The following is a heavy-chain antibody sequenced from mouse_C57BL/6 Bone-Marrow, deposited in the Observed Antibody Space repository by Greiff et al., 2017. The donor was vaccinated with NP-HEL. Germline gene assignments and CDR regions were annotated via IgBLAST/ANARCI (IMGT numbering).Heavy chain of an antibody. CDR1: GYTFTDYN. V-gene: IGHV1-18*01. D-gene: IGHD2-4*01. CDR3: ARRGIYYDYDWFAY. J-gene: IGHJ3*01. Sequence: GQLQQAGAERGKPGASGKIPCKASGYTFTDYNMDWVKQSHGKSLEWIGDINPNNGGTIYNQKFKGKATLTVDKSSSTAYMELRSLTSEDTAVYYGARRGIYYDYDWFAYWGQGTLVTVSA. CDR2: INPNNGGT.